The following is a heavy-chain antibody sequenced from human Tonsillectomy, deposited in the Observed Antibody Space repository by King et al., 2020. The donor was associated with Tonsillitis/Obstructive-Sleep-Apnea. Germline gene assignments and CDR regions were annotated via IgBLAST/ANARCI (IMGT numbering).Heavy chain of an antibody. J-gene: IGHJ3*02. CDR1: GFTFSSYA. CDR2: ISYDGSNK. V-gene: IGHV3-30*01. Sequence: VQLVESGGGVVQPGRSLRLSCAASGFTFSSYAMHWVRQAPGKGLEGVAVISYDGSNKYYADSVKGRFNISRDNSKNTLYLQMNSLRAEDTAVYYCARAIFGVVIDAFDIWGQGTMVTVSS. CDR3: ARAIFGVVIDAFDI. D-gene: IGHD3-3*01.